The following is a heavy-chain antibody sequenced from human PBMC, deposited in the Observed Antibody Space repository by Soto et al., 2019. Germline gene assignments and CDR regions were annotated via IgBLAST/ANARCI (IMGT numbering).Heavy chain of an antibody. J-gene: IGHJ4*02. CDR2: IYYSGST. CDR1: GGSLSSSSYY. D-gene: IGHD3-10*01. CDR3: ARHDGPGSDYYFGY. Sequence: PSETLSPTCTVPGGSLSSSSYYWCWIRQPPGKGLEWIGIIYYSGSTYYNPSLKRRVTISVDTSKNQFSLKVSSVTDADTAVYYCARHDGPGSDYYFGYWGQGTLVTVSS. V-gene: IGHV4-39*01.